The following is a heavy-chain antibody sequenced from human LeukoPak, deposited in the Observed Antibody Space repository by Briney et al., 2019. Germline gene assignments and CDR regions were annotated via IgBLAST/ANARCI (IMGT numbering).Heavy chain of an antibody. Sequence: GGSLRLSCAASGFTVSSKYMTWVRQAPGKGLEWVSVIYSGGSTFYADSVRGRFTISRDSSKNTVYLQMSNLRAEDTAVYYCARGRGSYYDTTGGLDYWGQGTLVTVSS. V-gene: IGHV3-53*01. D-gene: IGHD3-22*01. CDR3: ARGRGSYYDTTGGLDY. J-gene: IGHJ4*02. CDR2: IYSGGST. CDR1: GFTVSSKY.